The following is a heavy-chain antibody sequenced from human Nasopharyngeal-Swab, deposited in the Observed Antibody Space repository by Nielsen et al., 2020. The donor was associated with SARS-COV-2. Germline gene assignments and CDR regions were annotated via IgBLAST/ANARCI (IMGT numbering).Heavy chain of an antibody. CDR3: ARVAIAARDIDY. J-gene: IGHJ4*02. Sequence: VRPAPGKGLEWVANIKQDGSEKYYVDSVKGRFTISRDNAKNSLYLQMNSLRAEDTAVYYCARVAIAARDIDYWGQGTLVTVSS. CDR2: IKQDGSEK. D-gene: IGHD6-6*01. V-gene: IGHV3-7*05.